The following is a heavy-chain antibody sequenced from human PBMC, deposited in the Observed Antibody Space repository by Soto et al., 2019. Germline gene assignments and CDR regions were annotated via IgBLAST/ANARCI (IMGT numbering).Heavy chain of an antibody. Sequence: LRLSCAASGFTFSSYAMSWVRQAPGKGLEWVSAISGSGGSTYYADSVKGRFTISRDNSKNTLYLQMNSLRAEDTAVYYCAKSPHRIFGFGEWGNWFDPWGQGTLVIVSS. J-gene: IGHJ5*02. CDR3: AKSPHRIFGFGEWGNWFDP. CDR1: GFTFSSYA. CDR2: ISGSGGST. D-gene: IGHD3-3*01. V-gene: IGHV3-23*01.